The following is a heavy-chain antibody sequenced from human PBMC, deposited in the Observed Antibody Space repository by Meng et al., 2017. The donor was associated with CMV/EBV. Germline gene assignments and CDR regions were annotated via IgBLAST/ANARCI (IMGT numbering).Heavy chain of an antibody. V-gene: IGHV4-59*01. D-gene: IGHD5-18*01. J-gene: IGHJ4*02. CDR2: IYYSGST. Sequence: GSLRLSCTVSGGSISSYYWSWIRQPPGKGLEWIGYIYYSGSTNYNPSLKSRVTISVDTSKNQFSLKLSSVTAAATAVYYCARVQDTASIDYWGKGTLVTVSS. CDR3: ARVQDTASIDY. CDR1: GGSISSYY.